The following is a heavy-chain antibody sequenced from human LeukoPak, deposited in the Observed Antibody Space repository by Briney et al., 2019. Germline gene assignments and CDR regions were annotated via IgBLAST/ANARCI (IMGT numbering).Heavy chain of an antibody. CDR3: ASLSYLVGAIRDY. CDR1: GGTFSSYA. CDR2: INPNSGGT. Sequence: ASVKVSCKASGGTFSSYAISWVRQAPGQGLEWMGRINPNSGGTNYAQKFQGRVTMTRDTSISTAYMELSRLRSDDTAVYYCASLSYLVGAIRDYWGQGTLVTVSS. V-gene: IGHV1-2*02. J-gene: IGHJ4*02. D-gene: IGHD1-26*01.